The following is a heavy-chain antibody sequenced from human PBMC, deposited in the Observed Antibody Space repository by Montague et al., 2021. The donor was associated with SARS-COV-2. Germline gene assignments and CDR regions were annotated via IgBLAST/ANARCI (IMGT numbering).Heavy chain of an antibody. CDR2: IYRSGAA. V-gene: IGHV4-59*01. D-gene: IGHD3-10*01. Sequence: SETLSLTCTVSGDSISDYSWSWIRQPPGIGLEWIGYIYRSGAANYNPSLKSRVTISLDTSKSQFSLRLSSVTAADTAIYYCARHSLGSRYFYGVDAWGQGTRSP. J-gene: IGHJ6*02. CDR3: ARHSLGSRYFYGVDA. CDR1: GDSISDYS.